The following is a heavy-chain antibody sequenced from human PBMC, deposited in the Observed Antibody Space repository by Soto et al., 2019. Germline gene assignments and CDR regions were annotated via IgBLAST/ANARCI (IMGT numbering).Heavy chain of an antibody. J-gene: IGHJ3*02. CDR1: GFTFSIYA. D-gene: IGHD5-18*01. Sequence: AQLLESGGGLVQPGGSLRLSCAASGFTFSIYAMSWVRQAPGKGLEWVSGIGGGGDDTNYADSVKGRFIISRDNSKSTLYLQMNSLRAEDTDVYYCAKGVHSYAHDAFDIWGQGTMVTVSS. V-gene: IGHV3-23*01. CDR3: AKGVHSYAHDAFDI. CDR2: IGGGGDDT.